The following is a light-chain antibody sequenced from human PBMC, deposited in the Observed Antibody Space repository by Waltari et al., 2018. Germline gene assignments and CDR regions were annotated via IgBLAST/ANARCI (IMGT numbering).Light chain of an antibody. CDR2: NVS. Sequence: QSALTQPRSVSGSPGQSVTISCTGTSRNVGGYNYVFWYQHRPGKAPKLMIYNVSNRPSGVPDPFSGSKSANPASLTISGLQAEDEADYYCCSYAGGNTYVFGTGTKVAVL. V-gene: IGLV2-11*01. CDR3: CSYAGGNTYV. J-gene: IGLJ1*01. CDR1: SRNVGGYNY.